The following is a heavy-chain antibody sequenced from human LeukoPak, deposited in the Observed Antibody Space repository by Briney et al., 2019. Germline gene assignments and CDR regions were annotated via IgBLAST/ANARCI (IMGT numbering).Heavy chain of an antibody. D-gene: IGHD5-12*01. V-gene: IGHV4-39*07. J-gene: IGHJ3*02. Sequence: SETLSLTCTVSGGSISSSSYYWGWIRQPPGKGLEWIGSIYYSGSTYYNPSLKSRVTISVDTSKNQFSLKLSSVTAADTAVYYCARIPLGYDAFDIWGQGTMVTVSS. CDR2: IYYSGST. CDR1: GGSISSSSYY. CDR3: ARIPLGYDAFDI.